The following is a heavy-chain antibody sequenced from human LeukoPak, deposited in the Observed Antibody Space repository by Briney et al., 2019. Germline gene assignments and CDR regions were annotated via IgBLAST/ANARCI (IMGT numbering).Heavy chain of an antibody. CDR1: GASITTTNFF. Sequence: PSETLSLTCSVSGASITTTNFFWSWIRQSPGRGLEWIGFIGYSGSDKYNPSLESRATMSLDTSKNQFSLKLSSVTAADTAVYYCARDYYDTSGYWDAFDIWGQGTMVTVSS. J-gene: IGHJ3*02. CDR2: IGYSGSD. CDR3: ARDYYDTSGYWDAFDI. D-gene: IGHD3-22*01. V-gene: IGHV4-61*01.